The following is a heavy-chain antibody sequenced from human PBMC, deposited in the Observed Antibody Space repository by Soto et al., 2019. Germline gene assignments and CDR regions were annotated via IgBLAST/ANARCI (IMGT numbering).Heavy chain of an antibody. V-gene: IGHV1-69*13. J-gene: IGHJ6*02. CDR1: GGTFSSYA. CDR3: ARVRYDFWSGYSLDYYYGMDV. D-gene: IGHD3-3*01. Sequence: SVKVSCKASGGTFSSYAINWVRQAPGQGLEWMGGIIPIFGTANYAQKFQGRVTITADESTSTAYMELSSLRSEDTAVYYCARVRYDFWSGYSLDYYYGMDVWGQGTTVTVSS. CDR2: IIPIFGTA.